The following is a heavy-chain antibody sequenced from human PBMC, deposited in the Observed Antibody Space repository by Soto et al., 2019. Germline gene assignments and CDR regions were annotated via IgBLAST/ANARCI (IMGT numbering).Heavy chain of an antibody. CDR1: GFTFSSYA. J-gene: IGHJ6*02. D-gene: IGHD2-15*01. Sequence: QVQLVESGGGVVQPGRSLRLSCAAFGFTFSSYAMHWVRQAPGKGLEWVAVISYDGNNKYYADSVKGRFTISRDNSKNTLYLQMNSQRAEDTAVYYCARAGCDGGSCYTLVGLRYGMDVWGQGTTVTASS. CDR2: ISYDGNNK. CDR3: ARAGCDGGSCYTLVGLRYGMDV. V-gene: IGHV3-30-3*01.